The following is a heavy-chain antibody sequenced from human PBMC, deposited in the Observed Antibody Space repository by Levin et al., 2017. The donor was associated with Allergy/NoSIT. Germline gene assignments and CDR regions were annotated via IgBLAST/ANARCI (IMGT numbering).Heavy chain of an antibody. CDR1: GGSISSGGYY. Sequence: SETLSLTCTVSGGSISSGGYYWSWIRQHPGKGLEWIGYIYYSGSTYYNPSLKSRVTISVDTSKNQFSLKLSSVTAADTAVYYCARGWGSSSWFGRGPGGYFDYWGQGTLVTVSS. V-gene: IGHV4-31*03. CDR3: ARGWGSSSWFGRGPGGYFDY. CDR2: IYYSGST. D-gene: IGHD6-13*01. J-gene: IGHJ4*02.